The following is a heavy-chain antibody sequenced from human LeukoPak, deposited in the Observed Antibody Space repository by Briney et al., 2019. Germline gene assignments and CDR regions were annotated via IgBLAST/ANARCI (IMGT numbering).Heavy chain of an antibody. D-gene: IGHD6-19*01. CDR3: ARGLTIAVAGTRDFDI. CDR1: GGSISSSSYY. V-gene: IGHV4-39*01. Sequence: PSETLPLTCTVSGGSISSSSYYWGWIRQPPGKGLEWIGSIYYSGSTYYNPSLKSRVTISVDTSKNQFSLKLSSVTAADTAVYYCARGLTIAVAGTRDFDIWGQGTMVTVSS. J-gene: IGHJ3*02. CDR2: IYYSGST.